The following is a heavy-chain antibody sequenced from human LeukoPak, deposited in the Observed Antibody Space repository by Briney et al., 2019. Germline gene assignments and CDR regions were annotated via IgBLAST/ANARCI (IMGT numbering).Heavy chain of an antibody. D-gene: IGHD6-13*01. CDR2: IYSGGST. Sequence: GGSLRLSCAASGFTFSSNYMSWVRQAPGKGLEWVSVIYSGGSTYYADSVKGRFTISRDNSKNTLYLQMNSLRAEDTAVYYCAREEAAAGTDYWGQGTLVTVSS. J-gene: IGHJ4*02. CDR1: GFTFSSNY. V-gene: IGHV3-66*01. CDR3: AREEAAAGTDY.